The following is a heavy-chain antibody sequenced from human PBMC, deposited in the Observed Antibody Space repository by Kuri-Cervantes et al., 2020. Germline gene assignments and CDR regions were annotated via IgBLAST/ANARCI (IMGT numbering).Heavy chain of an antibody. Sequence: GGSLRLSCAASGFTFSSYAMHRVRQAPGKGLEWVAVISYDGSNKYYADSVKGRFTIPRDNSKNTLYLQMNSLRAEDTAVYYCARGYYAAIIGYWGQGTLVTVSS. CDR1: GFTFSSYA. CDR3: ARGYYAAIIGY. CDR2: ISYDGSNK. D-gene: IGHD3-22*01. V-gene: IGHV3-30-3*01. J-gene: IGHJ4*02.